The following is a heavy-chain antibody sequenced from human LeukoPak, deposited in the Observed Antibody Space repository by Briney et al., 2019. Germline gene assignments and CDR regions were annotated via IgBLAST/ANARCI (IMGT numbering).Heavy chain of an antibody. Sequence: SETLSLTCIVSGGSISSSSYYWDRIRQAPGEGLEWIGNFYDSGNTRYNPSLKSRVTISGDTSKNQFSLKLTSVTASDTAVYYCATWGTAKTGFDYWGQGTLVTVSS. D-gene: IGHD3-16*01. J-gene: IGHJ4*02. CDR2: FYDSGNT. CDR1: GGSISSSSYY. V-gene: IGHV4-39*01. CDR3: ATWGTAKTGFDY.